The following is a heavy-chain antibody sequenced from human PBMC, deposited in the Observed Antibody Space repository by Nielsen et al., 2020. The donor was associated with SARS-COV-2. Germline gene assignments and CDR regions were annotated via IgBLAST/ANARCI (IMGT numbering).Heavy chain of an antibody. J-gene: IGHJ5*02. CDR1: GFTFSSYG. V-gene: IGHV3-33*01. Sequence: GGSLRLSCAASGFTFSSYGMHWVRQAPGKGLEWVAVIWYDGSNKYYADSVKGRFTISRDNSKNTLYLQMNSLRAEDTAVYYCARKMIVVDNWFDPWGQGTLVTVSS. CDR3: ARKMIVVDNWFDP. D-gene: IGHD3-22*01. CDR2: IWYDGSNK.